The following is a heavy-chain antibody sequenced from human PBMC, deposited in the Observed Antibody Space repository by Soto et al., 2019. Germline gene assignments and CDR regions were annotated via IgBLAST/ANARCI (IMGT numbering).Heavy chain of an antibody. J-gene: IGHJ4*02. CDR1: GFTFSSYG. CDR3: ARPLYSFRVIFEFDY. V-gene: IGHV3-33*01. Sequence: GGSLRLSCAASGFTFSSYGMHWVRQAPGKGLEWVAVIWYDGSNKYYADSVKGRFTISRDNSKNTLYLQMNSLRAEDTAVYYCARPLYSFRVIFEFDYWGQGTLVTVSS. D-gene: IGHD5-18*01. CDR2: IWYDGSNK.